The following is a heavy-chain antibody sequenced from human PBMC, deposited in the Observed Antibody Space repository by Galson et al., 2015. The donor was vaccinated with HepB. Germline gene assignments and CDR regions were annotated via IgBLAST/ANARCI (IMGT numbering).Heavy chain of an antibody. J-gene: IGHJ6*02. CDR2: INAGNGNT. CDR3: ARMTMVRGVIGSYYYYGMDV. Sequence: SAKVSCKASGYTFTSYAMHWVRQAPGQRLEWMGWINAGNGNTKYSQKFQGRVTITRDTSASTAYMELSSLRSEDTAVYYCARMTMVRGVIGSYYYYGMDVWGQGTTVTVSS. D-gene: IGHD3-10*01. CDR1: GYTFTSYA. V-gene: IGHV1-3*01.